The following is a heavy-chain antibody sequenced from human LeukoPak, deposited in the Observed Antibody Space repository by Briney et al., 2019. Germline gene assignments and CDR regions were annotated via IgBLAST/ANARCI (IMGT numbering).Heavy chain of an antibody. CDR3: AVRGWIQLWLPSY. V-gene: IGHV3-23*01. CDR2: ISGSGGST. CDR1: GFTFSTYW. Sequence: GGSLRLSCAASGFTSGFTFSTYWMHWVRQAPGKGLEWVSAISGSGGSTYYADSVKGRFTISRDNSKNTLYLQMNSLRAEDTAVYYCAVRGWIQLWLPSYWGQGTLVTVYS. J-gene: IGHJ4*02. D-gene: IGHD5-18*01.